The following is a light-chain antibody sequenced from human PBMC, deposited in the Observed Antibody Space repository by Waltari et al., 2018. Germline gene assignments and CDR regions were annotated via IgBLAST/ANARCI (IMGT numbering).Light chain of an antibody. J-gene: IGLJ2*01. CDR1: SSNIGVGYD. Sequence: QSGLTQPPSVSGAPGQRVTISCTGSSSNIGVGYDVHWYQQVPGAAPKLLIYGSTNRPSGVPDRFSGSKSGTSASLAITGLQGEDESDYYCQSYDRSLSGHVVFGGGTKLTVL. CDR3: QSYDRSLSGHVV. V-gene: IGLV1-40*01. CDR2: GST.